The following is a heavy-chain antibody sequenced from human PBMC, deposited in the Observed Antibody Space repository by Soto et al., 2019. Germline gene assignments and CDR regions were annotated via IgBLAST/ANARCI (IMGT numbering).Heavy chain of an antibody. D-gene: IGHD2-15*01. J-gene: IGHJ6*02. CDR3: ARDRGYDAHDYYYNAMDV. CDR1: GFTFSSYA. CDR2: ISYDGSNK. Sequence: SLRLSCAASGFTFSSYAMHWVRQAPGKGLEWVAVISYDGSNKYYADSVKGRFTISRDNSKNTLYLQMNSLRAEDTAVYYCARDRGYDAHDYYYNAMDVWGQGTTVTVSS. V-gene: IGHV3-30-3*01.